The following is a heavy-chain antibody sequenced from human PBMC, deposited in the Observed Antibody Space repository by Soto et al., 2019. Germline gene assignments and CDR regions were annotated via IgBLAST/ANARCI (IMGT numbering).Heavy chain of an antibody. CDR3: ARDREAGYNFYSGMDV. D-gene: IGHD6-19*01. V-gene: IGHV4-4*07. CDR1: GADINTYS. CDR2: IYTSASI. Sequence: TSVTKPITWGVAGADINTYSWTLLRQPAGKGLEWIGRIYTSASINYNPSLKGRVTLSVDTSTNQVSPRLASVTAADTAIYYCARDREAGYNFYSGMDVWGHGTTVTVSS. J-gene: IGHJ6*02.